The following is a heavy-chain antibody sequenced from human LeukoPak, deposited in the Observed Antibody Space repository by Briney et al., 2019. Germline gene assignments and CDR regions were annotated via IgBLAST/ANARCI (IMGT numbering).Heavy chain of an antibody. CDR1: GFTFSTYA. CDR2: ISGGGGTT. Sequence: GGSLRLSCAASGFTFSTYAMSWVRQAPGKGLEWVSAISGGGGTTYHADSVKGRFTISRDNSKKTLYLQMNSLRSEDTAVYYCAERTTVTTGSFDYWGQGTLVTVSS. D-gene: IGHD4-17*01. CDR3: AERTTVTTGSFDY. J-gene: IGHJ4*02. V-gene: IGHV3-23*01.